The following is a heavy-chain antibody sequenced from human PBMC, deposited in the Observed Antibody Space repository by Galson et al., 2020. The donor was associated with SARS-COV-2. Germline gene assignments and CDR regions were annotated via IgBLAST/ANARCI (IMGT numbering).Heavy chain of an antibody. CDR2: ISYDGSKK. V-gene: IGHV3-30*18. CDR1: GFSFSTFG. D-gene: IGHD3-10*01. J-gene: IGHJ6*04. CDR3: AKDRSYRVALGMDV. Sequence: GGSLRLSCAASGFSFSTFGMNWVRQAPGKGLEWLATISYDGSKKYYEQSVKGRLTISRDNAKNTLYLQLNSLGAGDTAVYYCAKDRSYRVALGMDVWGKGTTVTVPS.